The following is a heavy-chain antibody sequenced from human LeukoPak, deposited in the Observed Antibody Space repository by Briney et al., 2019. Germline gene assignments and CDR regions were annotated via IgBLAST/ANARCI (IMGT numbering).Heavy chain of an antibody. CDR3: ARDVEGFDP. CDR2: IEQDGSEK. J-gene: IGHJ5*02. CDR1: GFTFSSYW. V-gene: IGHV3-7*01. Sequence: RGSLRLSCAASGFTFSSYWMSWVRQAPGKGLEWVANIEQDGSEKYYADSVKGRFTISRDNAKNSLYLQMNSLRAEDTAVYYCARDVEGFDPWGQGTLVTVSS.